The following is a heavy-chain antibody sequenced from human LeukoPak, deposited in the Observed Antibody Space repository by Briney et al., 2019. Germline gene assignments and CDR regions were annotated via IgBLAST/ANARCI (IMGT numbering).Heavy chain of an antibody. D-gene: IGHD3-10*01. J-gene: IGHJ5*02. Sequence: PSETLSLTCTVSGGSISSGDYYWSWIRPPPGQGLVCIRYIYYSGTTYSHPSLKRGATLSVNTPKNQFSLKLSTVTAADTAVYYCARVLGVLRWFGELSGWFDPWGQGTLVTVSA. CDR1: GGSISSGDYY. CDR2: IYYSGTT. CDR3: ARVLGVLRWFGELSGWFDP. V-gene: IGHV4-30-4*01.